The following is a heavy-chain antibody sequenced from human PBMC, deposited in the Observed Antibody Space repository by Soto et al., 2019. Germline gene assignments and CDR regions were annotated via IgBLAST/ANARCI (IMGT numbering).Heavy chain of an antibody. Sequence: GASVKVSCKASGGTFSSYAISWVRQAPGQGLEWMGGIIPIFGTANYAQKFQGRVTITADESTSTAYMELSSLRSEDTAVYYCARERTKSTLKVATTRKYYYYGMDVWGQGTTVTVSS. V-gene: IGHV1-69*13. CDR1: GGTFSSYA. D-gene: IGHD5-12*01. CDR3: ARERTKSTLKVATTRKYYYYGMDV. J-gene: IGHJ6*02. CDR2: IIPIFGTA.